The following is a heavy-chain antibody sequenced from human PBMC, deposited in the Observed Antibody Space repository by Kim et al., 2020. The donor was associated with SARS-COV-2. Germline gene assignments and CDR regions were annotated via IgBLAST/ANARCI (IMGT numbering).Heavy chain of an antibody. D-gene: IGHD3-10*01. Sequence: ASVKVSCKVSGYTLIELSMYWVRQAPGKGLEWMGGFDPEDGETIYAQKFQGRVTMTEDTSTDTAYMELSSLRSEDTAVYYCATERMLRGVLSSFDDWDQGTLVTVSS. V-gene: IGHV1-24*01. CDR3: ATERMLRGVLSSFDD. CDR1: GYTLIELS. J-gene: IGHJ4*02. CDR2: FDPEDGET.